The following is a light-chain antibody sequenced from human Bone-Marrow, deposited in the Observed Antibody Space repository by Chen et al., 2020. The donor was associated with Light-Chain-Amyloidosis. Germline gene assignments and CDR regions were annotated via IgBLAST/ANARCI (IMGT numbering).Light chain of an antibody. V-gene: IGLV2-23*02. CDR1: SSDIGSYNL. CDR3: CSYAGSRTFWV. CDR2: EVN. Sequence: QSALTPTASVSGSPGQSITIPCPGSSSDIGSYNLVSWYQHHPGKAPKLILLEVNKRPSGVSNRFSGSKSGNTASLTISGLQAEDEADYYCCSYAGSRTFWVFGGGTKLTVL. J-gene: IGLJ3*02.